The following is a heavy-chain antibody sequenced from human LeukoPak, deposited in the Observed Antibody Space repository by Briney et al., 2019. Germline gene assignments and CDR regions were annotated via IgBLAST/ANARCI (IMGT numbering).Heavy chain of an antibody. V-gene: IGHV4-59*01. J-gene: IGHJ4*02. CDR1: GGSISSYY. D-gene: IGHD5-18*01. CDR3: ARDSYNYGSGSLDY. CDR2: IYYSGST. Sequence: SETLSLTCTVSGGSISSYYWSWIRQPPGKGLEWIGYIYYSGSTNYNPSLKSRVAISVDMSRNQFSLKLTSVTAADTAVYYCARDSYNYGSGSLDYWGQGTLVTVSS.